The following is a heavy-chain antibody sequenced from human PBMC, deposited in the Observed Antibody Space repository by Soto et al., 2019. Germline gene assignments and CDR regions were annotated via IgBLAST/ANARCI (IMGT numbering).Heavy chain of an antibody. D-gene: IGHD3-16*01. CDR1: GFTFGSNA. CDR2: ISGSGGNT. V-gene: IGHV3-23*01. J-gene: IGHJ6*02. CDR3: AKDSSPFGGVIGIAFRGTDV. Sequence: EEQLLESGGGLVQPGGSLRLSCAASGFTFGSNAMTWVRQAPGKGLEWVSTISGSGGNTHYADSVKGRFTISRDNSKNTLYLQMNSLRVEDTAVYYCAKDSSPFGGVIGIAFRGTDVWGQGTPVTVSS.